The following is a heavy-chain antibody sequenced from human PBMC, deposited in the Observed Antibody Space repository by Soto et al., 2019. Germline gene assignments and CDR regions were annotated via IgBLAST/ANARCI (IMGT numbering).Heavy chain of an antibody. J-gene: IGHJ4*02. CDR1: GFTFSSYS. CDR3: ARVSPDDGFDY. V-gene: IGHV3-48*02. Sequence: EVQLVESGGGLVQPGGSLRLSCAASGFTFSSYSLNWVRQAPGKGLEWVSYISRSSSTIYSADSVKGRFTISRDNAKHSLYLQMNILRDEDAAVYYCARVSPDDGFDYWGQGTLVTVSS. CDR2: ISRSSSTI.